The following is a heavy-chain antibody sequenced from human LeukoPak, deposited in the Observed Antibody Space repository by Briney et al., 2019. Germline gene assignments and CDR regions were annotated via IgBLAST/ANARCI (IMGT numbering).Heavy chain of an antibody. V-gene: IGHV4-4*07. CDR2: IYTSGST. CDR3: ARTINFDDLYYCDY. CDR1: GDSISSYY. J-gene: IGHJ4*02. Sequence: SETLSLTCTVSGDSISSYYWSWIRQPAGPGLEWFGRIYTSGSTNYNPSLKSRVTMSVDTSKNQFSLKLSSVTAADTAVYYCARTINFDDLYYCDYWGQGTLVTVSS. D-gene: IGHD3-9*01.